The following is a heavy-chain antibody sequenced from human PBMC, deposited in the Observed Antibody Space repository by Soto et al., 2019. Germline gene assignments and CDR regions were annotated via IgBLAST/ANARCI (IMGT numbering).Heavy chain of an antibody. CDR3: AKDSIQRNKHLIAQTHYHYGIDI. D-gene: IGHD5-18*01. CDR1: GGTLINYA. V-gene: IGHV1-69*06. J-gene: IGHJ6*02. CDR2: IIPIFGTS. Sequence: QVQLVQSGAEVKKPGSSVKVSCTAAGGTLINYAISWVRQAPGQGLEWMGGIIPIFGTSNYAQKFQGRVTITADKPTSTAYMQFRSLRSEDMPLYYYAKDSIQRNKHLIAQTHYHYGIDIWGQGHTLPV.